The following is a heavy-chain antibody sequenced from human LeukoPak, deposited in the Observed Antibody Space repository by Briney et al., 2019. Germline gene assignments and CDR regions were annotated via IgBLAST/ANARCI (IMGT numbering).Heavy chain of an antibody. D-gene: IGHD5-18*01. CDR2: ISSSSNTI. V-gene: IGHV3-48*01. J-gene: IGHJ4*02. CDR3: ARARGYSYGYSDY. CDR1: GFTFSSYS. Sequence: GGSLRLSCAASGFTFSSYSMNWVRQAPGKGLEWVAHISSSSNTIDSADSVKGRFTISRDNAKNSLYLQVNSLRAEDTAVYYCARARGYSYGYSDYWGQGTLVTVSS.